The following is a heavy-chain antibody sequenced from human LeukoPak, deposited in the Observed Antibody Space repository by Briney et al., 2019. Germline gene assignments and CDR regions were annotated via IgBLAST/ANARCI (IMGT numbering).Heavy chain of an antibody. D-gene: IGHD3-9*01. V-gene: IGHV1-69*04. CDR2: IIPILGIA. J-gene: IGHJ4*02. Sequence: ASVKVSCKASGGTFSSYAISWVRQAPGQGLEWMGRIIPILGIANYAQKFQGRVTITADKSTSTAYMELSSLRSEDTAVYYCARGPVLRYFDWLSHFDYWGQGTLVTVSS. CDR1: GGTFSSYA. CDR3: ARGPVLRYFDWLSHFDY.